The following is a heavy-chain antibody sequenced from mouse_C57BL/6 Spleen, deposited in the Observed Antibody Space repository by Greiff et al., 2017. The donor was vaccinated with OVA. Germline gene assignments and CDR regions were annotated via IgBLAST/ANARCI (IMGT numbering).Heavy chain of an antibody. CDR3: TRLLTGSDWCFDV. Sequence: QVQLKQSGAELVRPGASVTLSCKASGYTFTDYEMHWVKQTPVHGLEWIGAIDPETGGTAYNQKFKGKAILTADKSSSTAYMELRSLTSEDSAVYYCTRLLTGSDWCFDVWGTGTTVTVSS. CDR1: GYTFTDYE. J-gene: IGHJ1*03. V-gene: IGHV1-15*01. D-gene: IGHD4-1*01. CDR2: IDPETGGT.